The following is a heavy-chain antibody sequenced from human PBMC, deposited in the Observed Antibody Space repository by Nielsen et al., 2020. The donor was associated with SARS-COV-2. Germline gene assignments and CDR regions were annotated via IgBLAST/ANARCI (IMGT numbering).Heavy chain of an antibody. V-gene: IGHV4-59*12. D-gene: IGHD5-18*01. Sequence: RQAPGKGLEWIGYIYYSGSTNYNPSLKSRVTISVDTSKNQFSLKLSSVTAADTAVYYCARYSYGPYNWFDPWGQGTLVTVSS. J-gene: IGHJ5*02. CDR3: ARYSYGPYNWFDP. CDR2: IYYSGST.